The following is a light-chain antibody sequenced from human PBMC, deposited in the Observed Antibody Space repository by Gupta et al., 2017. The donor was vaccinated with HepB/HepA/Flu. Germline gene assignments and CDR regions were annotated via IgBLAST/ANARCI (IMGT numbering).Light chain of an antibody. CDR2: GKN. V-gene: IGLV3-19*01. Sequence: SSALTQDPAVSVALGQTVRITCQGDSLRSYYASCSQQKPGQAPVLVIYGKNNRPSGIPDRFSGSSSGNTAALTITGAQAEDEADYYCNSRDSSGNHVVFGGGTKLTVL. CDR1: SLRSYY. CDR3: NSRDSSGNHVV. J-gene: IGLJ2*01.